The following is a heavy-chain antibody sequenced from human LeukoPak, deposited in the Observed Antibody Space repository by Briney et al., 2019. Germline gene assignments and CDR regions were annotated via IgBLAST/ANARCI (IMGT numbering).Heavy chain of an antibody. CDR1: GYFISSGYY. CDR3: ARDGAIYYYDRLYMDV. J-gene: IGHJ6*03. D-gene: IGHD3-22*01. CDR2: IHHSGST. V-gene: IGHV4-38-2*02. Sequence: PSETLSLTCTVSGYFISSGYYWGWIRQPPGKGLQWIGSIHHSGSTYYNPSLRSRVTISVDTSKNQFSLKLSSVTAADTAVYYCARDGAIYYYDRLYMDVWGKGTTVTVSS.